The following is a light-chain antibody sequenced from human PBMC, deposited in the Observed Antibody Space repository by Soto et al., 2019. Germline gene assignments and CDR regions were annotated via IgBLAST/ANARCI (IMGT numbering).Light chain of an antibody. V-gene: IGKV3-11*01. Sequence: ENVLTQSPATLSLSPGERATLSCRASQSVSSYLAWYQQKPGQAPRLLIYDASNRATGIPARFSGSGSGTDFTLTISSLEPEDFAVYYCQQRRRTFGQGTKVDIK. J-gene: IGKJ1*01. CDR3: QQRRRT. CDR1: QSVSSY. CDR2: DAS.